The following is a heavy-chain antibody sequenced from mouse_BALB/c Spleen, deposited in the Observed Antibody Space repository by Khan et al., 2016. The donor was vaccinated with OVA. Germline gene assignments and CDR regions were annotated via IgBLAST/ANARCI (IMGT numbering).Heavy chain of an antibody. Sequence: EVQLQQSGPGLVKPSQSLSLTCTVTGYSITSGYAWNWIRQFPGNKLEWMGYISYSGGTSYTPSLKSRISITRDTSKNQFFLQLNSVTTEDTATYYCARGNYSGYYFDYWGQGTTLTVSS. V-gene: IGHV3-2*02. D-gene: IGHD1-1*01. CDR1: GYSITSGYA. CDR2: ISYSGGT. CDR3: ARGNYSGYYFDY. J-gene: IGHJ2*01.